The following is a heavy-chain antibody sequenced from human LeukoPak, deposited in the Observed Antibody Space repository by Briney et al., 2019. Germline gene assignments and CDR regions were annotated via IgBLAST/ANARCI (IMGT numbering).Heavy chain of an antibody. CDR1: GFTFSSYW. V-gene: IGHV3-7*01. J-gene: IGHJ4*02. D-gene: IGHD2-2*01. Sequence: GGSLRLSCAASGFTFSSYWMSWVRQAPGKGLEGVANIKQDGSEKYYVDSVKGGFTISRDNAKNSLYLQMNSLRAEDTAVYYCAREDGDCSSTSCYDPVFDYWGQGALVTVSS. CDR2: IKQDGSEK. CDR3: AREDGDCSSTSCYDPVFDY.